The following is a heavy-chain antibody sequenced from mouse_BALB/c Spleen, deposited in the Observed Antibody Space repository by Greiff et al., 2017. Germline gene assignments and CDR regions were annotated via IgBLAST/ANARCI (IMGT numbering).Heavy chain of an antibody. D-gene: IGHD1-2*01. Sequence: SGAELARPGASVKLSCKASGYTFTSYWMQWVKQRPGQGLEWIGAIYPGDGDTRYTQKFKGKATLTADKSSSTAYMQLSSLASEDSAVYYCARRATASFAYWGQGTLVTVSA. CDR2: IYPGDGDT. CDR3: ARRATASFAY. J-gene: IGHJ3*01. CDR1: GYTFTSYW. V-gene: IGHV1-87*01.